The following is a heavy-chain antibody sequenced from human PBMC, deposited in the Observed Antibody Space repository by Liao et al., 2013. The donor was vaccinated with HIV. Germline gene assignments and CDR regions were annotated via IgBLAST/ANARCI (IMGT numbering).Heavy chain of an antibody. J-gene: IGHJ4*02. CDR1: PGSFTIYT. Sequence: QAQLQQWGAGLLRPSETLSLTCAAPGSFTIYTWHWVRQVPGKGLEWIGEVNHRGETNYHPSLKRRVTISADTSKKHFSLRLTSVTAADTALYFCARDVYDYASGSYFDFWGPGTLVAVSS. D-gene: IGHD3-16*01. V-gene: IGHV4-34*02. CDR3: ARDVYDYASGSYFDF. CDR2: VNHRGET.